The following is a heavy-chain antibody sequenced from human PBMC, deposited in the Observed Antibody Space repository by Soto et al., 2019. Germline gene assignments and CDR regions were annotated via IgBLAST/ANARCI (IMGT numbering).Heavy chain of an antibody. D-gene: IGHD3-16*02. V-gene: IGHV1-3*01. CDR3: ARGYDYVWGSYRSDAIDI. CDR2: INAGNRNT. J-gene: IGHJ3*02. Sequence: ASVKVSCKASGYTFTNYAIHWVRQAPGQRLEWMGWINAGNRNTEYSQKFQGRIIMTKDTSANTAHMELSSLTSEDTAVYYCARGYDYVWGSYRSDAIDIWGQGTMVTVSS. CDR1: GYTFTNYA.